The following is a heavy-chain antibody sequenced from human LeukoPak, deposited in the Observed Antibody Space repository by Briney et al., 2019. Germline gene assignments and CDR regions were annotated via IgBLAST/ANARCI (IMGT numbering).Heavy chain of an antibody. Sequence: PSETLSLTCTASGASITSYFWTWIRQPPGKGLDWIAYISYSGNTNYNPSLKSRVTISIDTSKNQFSLKLTSATAADTAMYYCARADYGDHGTTFDIWGQGTMVTVSS. CDR2: ISYSGNT. D-gene: IGHD4-17*01. CDR3: ARADYGDHGTTFDI. J-gene: IGHJ3*02. CDR1: GASITSYF. V-gene: IGHV4-59*01.